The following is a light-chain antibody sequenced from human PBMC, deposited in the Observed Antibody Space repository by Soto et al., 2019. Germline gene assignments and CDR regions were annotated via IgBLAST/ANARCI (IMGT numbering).Light chain of an antibody. CDR3: SSYTTSNTRQIV. CDR1: SSDVGGYNY. Sequence: QSALTQPASVSGSPGQSITISCTGTSSDVGGYNYVSWYQHHPGKAPKLMIFDVSNRPSGVSNRFSGSKSGNTASLTISGLQPEDEADYYCSSYTTSNTRQIVFGTRTQLTVL. V-gene: IGLV2-14*03. J-gene: IGLJ1*01. CDR2: DVS.